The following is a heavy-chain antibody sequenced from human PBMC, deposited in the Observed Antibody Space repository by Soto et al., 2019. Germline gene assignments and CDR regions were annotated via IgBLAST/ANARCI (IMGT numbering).Heavy chain of an antibody. CDR2: IYYSGST. D-gene: IGHD3-3*01. CDR3: ARDLGYDFWSGYSPTPYYMGV. J-gene: IGHJ6*03. CDR1: GGCISSYD. V-gene: IGHV4-59*01. Sequence: SETLSLSCTVSGGCISSYDLSWIRQPPGKGLEWIGYIYYSGSTNYNPSLKSRVTISVDTSKNQFSLKLSSVTAADTAVYYCARDLGYDFWSGYSPTPYYMGVWGKGTTVTVSS.